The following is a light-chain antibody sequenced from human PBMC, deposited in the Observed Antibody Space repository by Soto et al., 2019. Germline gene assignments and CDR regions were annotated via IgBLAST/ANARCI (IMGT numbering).Light chain of an antibody. V-gene: IGKV3-20*01. CDR1: QSVSSSY. CDR3: QLQWT. CDR2: GAS. Sequence: EIVVTQYPGTLSLSPGERDTLYCRASQSVSSSYLAWYQQKPGQAPRLLIYGASSRATGIPDRFSGSGSGTDFTVTSSRLEPEEFSLYYCQLQWTFGQGTKVEIK. J-gene: IGKJ1*01.